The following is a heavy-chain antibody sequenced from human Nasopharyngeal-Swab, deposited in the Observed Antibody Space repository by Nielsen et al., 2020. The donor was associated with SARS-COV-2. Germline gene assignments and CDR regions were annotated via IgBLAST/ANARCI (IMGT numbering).Heavy chain of an antibody. D-gene: IGHD1-26*01. CDR1: GFTFDDYA. J-gene: IGHJ3*02. CDR3: AKTVKWAFDI. CDR2: ISWNSGSI. V-gene: IGHV3-9*01. Sequence: SLKISCAASGFTFDDYAMHWVRQAPGKGLEWVSGISWNSGSIGYADSVKGRFTISRDNAKNPLYLQMNSLRAEDTALYYCAKTVKWAFDIWGQGTMVTVSS.